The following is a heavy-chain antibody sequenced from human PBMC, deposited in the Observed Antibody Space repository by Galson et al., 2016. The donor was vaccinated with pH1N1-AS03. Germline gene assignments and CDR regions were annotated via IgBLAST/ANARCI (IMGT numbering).Heavy chain of an antibody. CDR1: GFTFSDVW. CDR2: IKSKTDGGTT. Sequence: SLRLSCAASGFTFSDVWMSWVRQAPGKGLEWVGRIKSKTDGGTTDYAAPVKGRFTISRDDSKNTLYLQMNTLKGEDTAVYYCRVVAENDAFDMWGQGTMDTVSS. D-gene: IGHD3-22*01. J-gene: IGHJ3*02. V-gene: IGHV3-15*01. CDR3: RVVAENDAFDM.